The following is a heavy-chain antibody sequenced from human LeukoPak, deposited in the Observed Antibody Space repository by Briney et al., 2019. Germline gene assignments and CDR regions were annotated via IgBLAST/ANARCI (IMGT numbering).Heavy chain of an antibody. Sequence: GGSLRLSCAASGFTFSSYAMRWVRQAPGKGLEWASGISSSGESTYYGDSVKGRFTISRDNSKNTLYLQMNSLRAEDTAVYYCAKATVGTTGGSFGYWGQGTLVTVSS. CDR2: ISSSGEST. D-gene: IGHD1-26*01. CDR1: GFTFSSYA. J-gene: IGHJ4*02. CDR3: AKATVGTTGGSFGY. V-gene: IGHV3-23*01.